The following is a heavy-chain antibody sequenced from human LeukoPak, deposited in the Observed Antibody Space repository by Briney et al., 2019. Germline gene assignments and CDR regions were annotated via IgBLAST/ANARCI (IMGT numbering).Heavy chain of an antibody. Sequence: ASETLSLTCAVYGGSFSGYYWSWIRQPPGKGLEWIGEISHSGSTNYNPSLKSRVTISVDTSKNQFSLKLSSVTAADTAVYYCARGRRPYWGQGTLVTVSS. CDR2: ISHSGST. D-gene: IGHD6-6*01. CDR3: ARGRRPY. V-gene: IGHV4-34*01. CDR1: GGSFSGYY. J-gene: IGHJ4*02.